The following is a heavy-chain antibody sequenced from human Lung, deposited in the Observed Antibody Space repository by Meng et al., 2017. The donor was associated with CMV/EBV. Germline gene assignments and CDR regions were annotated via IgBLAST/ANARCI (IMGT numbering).Heavy chain of an antibody. D-gene: IGHD2-15*01. CDR3: AGVEMGMVVSAD. V-gene: IGHV1-69*05. CDR2: IIPIFGTA. CDR1: GGTFSSYA. Sequence: SVKVSCKASGGTFSSYAISWVRQAPGQGLEWMGGIIPIFGTANYAQKFQGRVTITTDESTSTAYMELSSLRSEDTAVYYCAGVEMGMVVSADWGQGTRVTVSS. J-gene: IGHJ4*02.